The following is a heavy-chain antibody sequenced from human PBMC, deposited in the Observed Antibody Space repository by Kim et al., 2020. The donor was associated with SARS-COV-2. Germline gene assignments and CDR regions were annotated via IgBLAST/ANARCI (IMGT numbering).Heavy chain of an antibody. CDR2: IYYSGST. D-gene: IGHD3-10*01. Sequence: SETLSLTCTVSGGSISSYYWSWIRQPPGKGLEWIGYIYYSGSTNYNPSLKSRVTISVDTSKNQFSLKLSSVTAADTAVYYCARVEGGYYGSGSYGWYYFDYWGQGTLVTVSS. V-gene: IGHV4-59*01. J-gene: IGHJ4*02. CDR1: GGSISSYY. CDR3: ARVEGGYYGSGSYGWYYFDY.